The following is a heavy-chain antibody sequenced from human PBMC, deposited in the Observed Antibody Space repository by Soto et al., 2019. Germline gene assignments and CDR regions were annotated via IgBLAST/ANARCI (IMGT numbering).Heavy chain of an antibody. J-gene: IGHJ6*02. D-gene: IGHD2-2*01. CDR2: IRSKGYGGTT. CDR3: ASLTSWSQEYYYGMDV. CDR1: GFTFGDFG. V-gene: IGHV3-49*03. Sequence: GGSLRLSSTGSGFTFGDFGMSWFRQAPGKGLEWLSFIRSKGYGGTTESAASVRGRFITSRDDSKSIAYLQMNSLKTEDTAVYYWASLTSWSQEYYYGMDVWGQGTTVTVSS.